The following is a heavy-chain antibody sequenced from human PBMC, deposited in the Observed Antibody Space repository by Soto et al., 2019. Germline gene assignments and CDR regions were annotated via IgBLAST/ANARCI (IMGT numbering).Heavy chain of an antibody. Sequence: QVQLVQSGAEVKKPGSSVRVSCKASGGTFSSYAISWVRQAPGQGLEWMGGIIPIFGTANHAQKFQRRVTITADESTSTAYMELSSLRSEDTAVYYCARANWNYLEGGWFDPWGQGTLVTGSS. CDR2: IIPIFGTA. CDR1: GGTFSSYA. V-gene: IGHV1-69*01. CDR3: ARANWNYLEGGWFDP. J-gene: IGHJ5*02. D-gene: IGHD1-7*01.